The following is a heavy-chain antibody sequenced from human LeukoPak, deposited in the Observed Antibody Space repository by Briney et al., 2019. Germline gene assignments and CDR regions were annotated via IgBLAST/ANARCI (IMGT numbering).Heavy chain of an antibody. Sequence: SETLSLTCAVYGGSFSGYYWTWIRQPLGKGPEWIGEIDDSGSTSYNPSLKSRITISVDTSKNQFSLRLSSVTAAVTAVYYCARGGTLYGVYRATQYFMHVWGEGTTVIVSS. CDR2: IDDSGST. D-gene: IGHD5/OR15-5a*01. J-gene: IGHJ6*03. CDR3: ARGGTLYGVYRATQYFMHV. V-gene: IGHV4-34*01. CDR1: GGSFSGYY.